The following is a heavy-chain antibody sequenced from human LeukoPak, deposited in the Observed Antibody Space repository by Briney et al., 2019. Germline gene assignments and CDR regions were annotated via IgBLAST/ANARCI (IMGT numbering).Heavy chain of an antibody. CDR2: INLNSGGT. CDR1: GYTFTGYY. V-gene: IGHV1-2*02. CDR3: ARRLDYYDISGYHTLDY. D-gene: IGHD3-22*01. J-gene: IGHJ4*02. Sequence: ASVKVSCKASGYTFTGYYLHWVRQAPGQGLEWMGWINLNSGGTNYAQKFQSSVTTTRDTSSSTAYIELSRLRSDDTAVYYCARRLDYYDISGYHTLDYWGQGTLVTVSS.